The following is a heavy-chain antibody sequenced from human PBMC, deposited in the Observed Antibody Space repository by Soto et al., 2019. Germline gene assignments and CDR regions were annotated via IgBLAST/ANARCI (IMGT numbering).Heavy chain of an antibody. CDR3: ASVAI. Sequence: EVQLVESGGGLVQPVGSLRLSCAASGFIFNNYWMSWVRQAPGKGLEWVANIKPDGSENNYVDSVKGRFTISRDNAKNSLDLQMNSLTAEDTAVYYCASVAIWGQGTLVTVSS. CDR1: GFIFNNYW. CDR2: IKPDGSEN. J-gene: IGHJ4*02. V-gene: IGHV3-7*01. D-gene: IGHD5-12*01.